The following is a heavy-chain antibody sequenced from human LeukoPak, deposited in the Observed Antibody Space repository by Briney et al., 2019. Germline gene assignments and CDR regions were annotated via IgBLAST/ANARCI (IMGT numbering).Heavy chain of an antibody. CDR1: GGSISSGSYY. CDR2: IYTGGST. V-gene: IGHV4-61*02. J-gene: IGHJ4*02. D-gene: IGHD4-17*01. CDR3: ARAVTALDY. Sequence: SETLSLTCTVSGGSISSGSYYWSWIRQPAGKGLEWIGRIYTGGSTNYNPSLKSRVTISVDTSKNQFSLKLSSVTAADTAVYYCARAVTALDYWGQGTLVTVSS.